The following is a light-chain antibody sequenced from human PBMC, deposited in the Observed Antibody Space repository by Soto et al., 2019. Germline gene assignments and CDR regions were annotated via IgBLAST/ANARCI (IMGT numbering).Light chain of an antibody. V-gene: IGKV1-39*01. CDR1: QSISEH. CDR3: QQSSSTPPT. J-gene: IGKJ3*01. Sequence: DIQMTQSPSSLSASVGDRVTITCRASQSISEHLNWYQHKPGKAPKLLIYGVSTLQSGVPAKFSGSGSGTDFTLSISSLQPEDFATYYCQQSSSTPPTFGHVTEVDI. CDR2: GVS.